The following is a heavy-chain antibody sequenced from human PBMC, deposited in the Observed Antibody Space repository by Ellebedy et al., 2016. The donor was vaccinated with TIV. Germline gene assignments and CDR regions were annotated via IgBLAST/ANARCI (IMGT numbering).Heavy chain of an antibody. D-gene: IGHD3-3*01. CDR3: ARCSIWSGVEY. V-gene: IGHV4-34*01. J-gene: IGHJ4*02. Sequence: MPGGSLRLSCAVYGGSFSGYYWSWIRQPPGKGLEWIGEINHGGSTNYKPSRKSRVTISVDTSKNQFSLKLSSVTAADTAVYYCARCSIWSGVEYWGQGTLVTVSS. CDR2: INHGGST. CDR1: GGSFSGYY.